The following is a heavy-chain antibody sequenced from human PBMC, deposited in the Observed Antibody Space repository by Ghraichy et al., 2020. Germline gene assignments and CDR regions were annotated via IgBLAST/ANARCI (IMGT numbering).Heavy chain of an antibody. V-gene: IGHV3-7*01. Sequence: LSLTCAASGFTFSSYWMSWVRQAPGKGLEWVANIKQDGSEKYYVDSVKGRFTISRDNAKNSLYLQMNSLRAEDTAVYYCARGGHYYYMDVWGKGTTVTVSS. CDR3: ARGGHYYYMDV. CDR1: GFTFSSYW. CDR2: IKQDGSEK. J-gene: IGHJ6*03.